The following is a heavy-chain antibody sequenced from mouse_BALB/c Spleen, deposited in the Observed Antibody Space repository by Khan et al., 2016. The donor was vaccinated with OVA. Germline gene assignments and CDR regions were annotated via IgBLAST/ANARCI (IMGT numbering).Heavy chain of an antibody. D-gene: IGHD4-1*01. CDR3: ARDYWDVFAY. J-gene: IGHJ3*01. Sequence: VQLKQSGTELVKPGASVKLSCTASGFNIKDTYMHWVKQRPEPGLDWIGRIDPANGNTKSDPKFQGKATITADTSSNTAYLQLSSLTSEDTAVYYCARDYWDVFAYWGQGTLVTVSA. CDR1: GFNIKDTY. V-gene: IGHV14-3*02. CDR2: IDPANGNT.